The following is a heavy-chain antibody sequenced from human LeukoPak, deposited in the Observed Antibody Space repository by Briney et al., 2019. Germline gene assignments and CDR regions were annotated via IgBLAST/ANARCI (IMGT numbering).Heavy chain of an antibody. V-gene: IGHV5-51*01. J-gene: IGHJ4*02. CDR2: IYPGDSDT. CDR1: GYGFTSYW. D-gene: IGHD5-18*01. Sequence: GESLQISSKGSGYGFTSYWIGWVRPMPGKGLGWMGIIYPGDSDTRYSPSFQGQVTISADKSISTAYLQWSSLKASDTAMYYCARGARYSYGNDYWGQGTLVTVSS. CDR3: ARGARYSYGNDY.